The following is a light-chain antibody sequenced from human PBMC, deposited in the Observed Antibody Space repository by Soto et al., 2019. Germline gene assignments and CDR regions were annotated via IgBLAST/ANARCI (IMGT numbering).Light chain of an antibody. CDR3: QAWDSGTVV. J-gene: IGLJ2*01. Sequence: SYELTQPPSVSVSPGQTASITCSGAKLGDKYASWYQQKPGQSPVLVIHQDSKRPSGIPERFSGSISGNTATLTISGTQAMDEADYYCQAWDSGTVVFGGGTKLTVL. CDR2: QDS. V-gene: IGLV3-1*01. CDR1: KLGDKY.